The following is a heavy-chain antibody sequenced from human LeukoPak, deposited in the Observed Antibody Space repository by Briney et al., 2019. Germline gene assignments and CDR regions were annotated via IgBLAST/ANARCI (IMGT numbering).Heavy chain of an antibody. J-gene: IGHJ4*02. V-gene: IGHV3-30*02. Sequence: GGSLRLSCAASGFTFSSYGMHWVRQAPGKGLEWVAFIRYDGSNKYYADFVKGRFTISRDNAKDTVYLQMNSLRAEDTALYYCVRGQATAWGLDYWGQGTLVTVSS. CDR1: GFTFSSYG. D-gene: IGHD6-13*01. CDR2: IRYDGSNK. CDR3: VRGQATAWGLDY.